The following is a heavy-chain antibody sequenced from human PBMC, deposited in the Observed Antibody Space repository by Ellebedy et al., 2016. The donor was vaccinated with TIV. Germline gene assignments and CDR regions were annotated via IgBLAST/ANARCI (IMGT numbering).Heavy chain of an antibody. D-gene: IGHD6-13*01. Sequence: SETLSLXCAVSGGSISSSSYYWGWIRQPPGKGLEWIGNIYYSGSTYYNPSLKSRDTISVDTSKNQFSLKLSSVTAADTAVYYCASGWVGYSSSWSNFDYWGQGTLVTVSS. V-gene: IGHV4-39*07. CDR1: GGSISSSSYY. CDR3: ASGWVGYSSSWSNFDY. CDR2: IYYSGST. J-gene: IGHJ4*02.